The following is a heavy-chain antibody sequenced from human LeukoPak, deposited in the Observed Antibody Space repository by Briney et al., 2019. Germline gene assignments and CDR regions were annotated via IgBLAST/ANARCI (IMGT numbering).Heavy chain of an antibody. Sequence: GGSLRLSCEGSGFSFSDHYMDWVRQAPGKGLEWVGRATNKGNSYTTEYAASVKDRFTISRDDAKNSLYLQMNSLKTEDTAVYYGIRGVRVGATYAWYLNLGAVATLSPSP. CDR1: GFSFSDHY. D-gene: IGHD1-26*01. CDR3: IRGVRVGATYAWYLNL. J-gene: IGHJ2*01. CDR2: ATNKGNSYTT. V-gene: IGHV3-72*01.